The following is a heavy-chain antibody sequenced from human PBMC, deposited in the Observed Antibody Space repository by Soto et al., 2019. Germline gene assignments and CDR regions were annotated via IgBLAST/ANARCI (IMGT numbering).Heavy chain of an antibody. V-gene: IGHV3-21*01. CDR3: ARAGEYSSSSFDY. D-gene: IGHD6-6*01. CDR1: GFTFSSYS. CDR2: ISSSSSYI. Sequence: GGSLRLSCAASGFTFSSYSMNWVRQAPGKGLEWVSSISSSSSYIYYADSVKGRFSISRDNAKNSLYLQMNSLRAEDTAVYYCARAGEYSSSSFDYWGQGTLVTVSS. J-gene: IGHJ4*02.